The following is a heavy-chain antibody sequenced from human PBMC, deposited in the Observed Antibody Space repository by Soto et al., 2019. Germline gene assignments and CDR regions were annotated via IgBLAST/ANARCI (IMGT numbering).Heavy chain of an antibody. J-gene: IGHJ4*02. D-gene: IGHD3-10*01. V-gene: IGHV4-4*02. CDR3: ASRYGSGKYYFDF. CDR2: MHHSGTT. CDR1: GDSISNNKW. Sequence: SETLSLTCSVSGDSISNNKWWSWVRQPPGKGLEWIGEMHHSGTTNYNPSLESRVTVSVDTSKNQFTLKLTSVTAADTAVYYCASRYGSGKYYFDFWGQGTPVTVSS.